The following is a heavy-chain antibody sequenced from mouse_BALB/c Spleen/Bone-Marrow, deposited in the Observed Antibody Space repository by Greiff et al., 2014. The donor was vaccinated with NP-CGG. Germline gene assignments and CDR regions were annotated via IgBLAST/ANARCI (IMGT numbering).Heavy chain of an antibody. V-gene: IGHV6-6*02. CDR3: TVPFGPGFDY. J-gene: IGHJ2*01. CDR1: GFTFSNYW. Sequence: VQLKESGGGLVQPGGSMKLSSVASGFTFSNYWMNWVRQSPEKGLEWVAEIRLKSNNYATHYAESVKGRFTISRDDSKSSVYLQMNNLRAEDTGIYYCTVPFGPGFDYWGQGTTLTVSS. CDR2: IRLKSNNYAT.